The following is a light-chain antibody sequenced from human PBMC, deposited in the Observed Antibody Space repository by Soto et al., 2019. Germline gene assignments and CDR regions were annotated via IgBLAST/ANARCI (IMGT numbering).Light chain of an antibody. CDR1: SSDVGAYNY. CDR3: NSYTNSRIYV. V-gene: IGLV2-14*01. Sequence: QSVLAQPASVSGSPGQSITISCTGTSSDVGAYNYVSWYQQHPGKAPKLMIYGVSYLPSGVSRRFSGSKSGNTASLTISGLQAEVEAEYCCNSYTNSRIYVFGNGTNFAVL. CDR2: GVS. J-gene: IGLJ1*01.